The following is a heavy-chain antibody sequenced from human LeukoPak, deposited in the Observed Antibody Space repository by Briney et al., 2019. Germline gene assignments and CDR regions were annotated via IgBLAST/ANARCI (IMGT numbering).Heavy chain of an antibody. CDR1: GGSISSYY. CDR2: IYYSGST. Sequence: SETLSLTCTVSGGSISSYYWGWIRQPPGKGLEWIGSIYYSGSTYYNPSLKSRVTISVDTSKNQFSLKLSSVTAADTAVYYCARDGEEMATIGYWGQGTLVTVSS. CDR3: ARDGEEMATIGY. D-gene: IGHD5-24*01. J-gene: IGHJ4*02. V-gene: IGHV4-39*07.